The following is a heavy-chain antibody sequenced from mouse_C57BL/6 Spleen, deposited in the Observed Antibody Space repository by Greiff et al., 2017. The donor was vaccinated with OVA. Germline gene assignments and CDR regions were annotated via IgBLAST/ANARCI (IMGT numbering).Heavy chain of an antibody. D-gene: IGHD2-2*01. CDR2: IYPGSGSN. Sequence: QVQLQQPGAELVKPGASVKMSCKASGYNFTSYWITWVKQRTGQGLEWIGDIYPGSGSNNYKEKFKSKATLTVDTSSSTAYMQLSSLTSEDSAVYYCARGYGFDYWGQGTTLTVSS. CDR3: ARGYGFDY. J-gene: IGHJ2*01. V-gene: IGHV1-55*01. CDR1: GYNFTSYW.